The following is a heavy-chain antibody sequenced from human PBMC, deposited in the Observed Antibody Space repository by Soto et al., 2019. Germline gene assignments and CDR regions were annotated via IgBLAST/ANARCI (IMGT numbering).Heavy chain of an antibody. CDR2: ISYDGDNK. CDR1: GFTISYHA. CDR3: ARGTTTSAFSAMDV. D-gene: IGHD1-1*01. Sequence: QVQLVESGGGVVQPGRSLRLSCAASGFTISYHALNWVRQAPGKGLEWVAVISYDGDNKYIAESVKGRFTISRDNSKNTVSLQMNSLRTEDTAMYFCARGTTTSAFSAMDVWGQGTTVTVSS. J-gene: IGHJ6*02. V-gene: IGHV3-30-3*01.